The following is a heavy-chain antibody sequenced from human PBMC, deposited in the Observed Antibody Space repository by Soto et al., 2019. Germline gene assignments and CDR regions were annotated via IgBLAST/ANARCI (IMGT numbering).Heavy chain of an antibody. CDR2: IYNSGST. J-gene: IGHJ5*02. V-gene: IGHV4-30-4*01. D-gene: IGHD3-22*01. CDR1: CGSISSGDSS. CDR3: ARAFHPYYYDSIYFAGYFDP. Sequence: PSETLSLTCTVSCGSISSGDSSWSWIRQPPGKDLEWIVYIYNSGSTYYNPSLKSRVNISVDTAKNQFSLKLSSVTAADTAVYYCARAFHPYYYDSIYFAGYFDPWGQGTLVTVSS.